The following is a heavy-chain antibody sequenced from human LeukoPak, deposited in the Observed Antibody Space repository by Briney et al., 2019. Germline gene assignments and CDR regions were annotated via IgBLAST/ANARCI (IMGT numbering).Heavy chain of an antibody. D-gene: IGHD6-19*01. CDR3: ARDHRAVAGG. V-gene: IGHV3-30-3*01. J-gene: IGHJ4*02. CDR1: GFTFSSYA. CDR2: ISYDGSNK. Sequence: PGGSLRLSCAASGFTFSSYAMHWVRQAPGKGLEWVAVISYDGSNKYYADSVKGRFTISRDNSKNTLYLQMNSLRAEDTAVYYCARDHRAVAGGWGQGTLVTVSS.